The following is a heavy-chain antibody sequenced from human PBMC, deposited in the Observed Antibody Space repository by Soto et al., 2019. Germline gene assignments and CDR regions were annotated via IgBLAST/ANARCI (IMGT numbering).Heavy chain of an antibody. J-gene: IGHJ6*02. CDR2: ISGSGGST. V-gene: IGHV3-23*01. CDR1: GFTFSSYA. Sequence: GGSLRLSCAASGFTFSSYAMSWVRQAPGKGLEWVSAISGSGGSTYYADFVKGRFTISRDNSKNTLYLQMNSLRAEDTAVYYCAKVATMTTVSYYYGMDVWGQGTTVTVSS. D-gene: IGHD4-17*01. CDR3: AKVATMTTVSYYYGMDV.